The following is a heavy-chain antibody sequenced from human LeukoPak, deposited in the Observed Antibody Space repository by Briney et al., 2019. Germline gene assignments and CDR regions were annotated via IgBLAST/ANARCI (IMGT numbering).Heavy chain of an antibody. CDR1: GGTISTYY. CDR3: ARDGSAGTNLNWFDS. CDR2: IHYSGNT. V-gene: IGHV4-59*12. D-gene: IGHD1-1*01. J-gene: IGHJ5*01. Sequence: SETLSLTCFVSGGTISTYYWSWLRQPPGKGLEWIGYIHYSGNTNYNPSLKSRVTISVDTSKHQFSLKVSSVTAADTAVYYCARDGSAGTNLNWFDSWGQGTLVTVSS.